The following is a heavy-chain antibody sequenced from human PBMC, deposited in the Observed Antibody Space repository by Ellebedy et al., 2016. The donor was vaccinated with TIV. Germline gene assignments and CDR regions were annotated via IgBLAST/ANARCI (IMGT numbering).Heavy chain of an antibody. Sequence: AASVKVSCKASGYTFTSYYMHWVRQAPGQGLEWMGWINPNSGGTNYAQKFQGRVTMTRDTSTSTVYMELSSLRSEDTAVYYCARDLEKFGRYGLPQGGGWFDPWGQGTLVTVSS. J-gene: IGHJ5*02. D-gene: IGHD3-16*01. CDR1: GYTFTSYY. CDR3: ARDLEKFGRYGLPQGGGWFDP. CDR2: INPNSGGT. V-gene: IGHV1-2*02.